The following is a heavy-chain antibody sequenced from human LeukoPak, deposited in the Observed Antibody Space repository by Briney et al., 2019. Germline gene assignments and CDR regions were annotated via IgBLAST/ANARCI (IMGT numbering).Heavy chain of an antibody. CDR2: ISYDGSNK. V-gene: IGHV3-30*18. CDR3: AKALSQWELSYFDL. Sequence: GGSLRLSCAASGFTFCSYGMHWVRQAPGKGLEWVAVISYDGSNKYYADSVKGRFTISRDNSKNTLYLQMNSLRAEDTAVYYCAKALSQWELSYFDLWGRGTLVTVSS. J-gene: IGHJ2*01. CDR1: GFTFCSYG. D-gene: IGHD1-26*01.